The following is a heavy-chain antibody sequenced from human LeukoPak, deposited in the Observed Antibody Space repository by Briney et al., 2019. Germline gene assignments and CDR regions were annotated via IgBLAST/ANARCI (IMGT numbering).Heavy chain of an antibody. V-gene: IGHV4-38-2*02. D-gene: IGHD2-21*02. CDR1: GYSISSGYC. CDR2: IYHSGST. Sequence: SETLSLTCTVSGYSISSGYCWGWIRQPPGKGLEWIGSIYHSGSTYYNPSLKSRVTISVDTSKNQFSLKLSSVTAADTAVYYCARERRHIVVVTAILWYFDLWGRGTLVTVSS. J-gene: IGHJ2*01. CDR3: ARERRHIVVVTAILWYFDL.